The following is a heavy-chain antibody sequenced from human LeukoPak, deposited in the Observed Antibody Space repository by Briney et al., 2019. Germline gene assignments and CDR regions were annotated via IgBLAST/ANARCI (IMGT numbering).Heavy chain of an antibody. V-gene: IGHV1-69*13. CDR1: GGTFSNYA. CDR3: ARELSDQGVIK. J-gene: IGHJ4*02. CDR2: IIPIFGTA. D-gene: IGHD3-10*01. Sequence: ASVKVSCKASGGTFSNYAISWVRQAPGQGLEWMGGIIPIFGTANYAQKFQGRVTITADESTSTAYMELSSLRSEDTAVYYCARELSDQGVIKWGQGTLVTVSS.